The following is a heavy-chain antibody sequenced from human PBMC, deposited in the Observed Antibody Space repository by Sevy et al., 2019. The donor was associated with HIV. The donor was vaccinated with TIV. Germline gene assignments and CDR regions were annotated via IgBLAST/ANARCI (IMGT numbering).Heavy chain of an antibody. CDR2: ISNSGTSM. D-gene: IGHD6-6*01. CDR3: ARDRDDSSSFVGY. V-gene: IGHV3-48*03. Sequence: GGSLRLSCVASGFTFSSYEMNWVRQAPGKGLEWVSYISNSGTSMYYSDSVKGRFTISRDNAKNSLYLQMNSLRAEDTAVYYCARDRDDSSSFVGYWGQGTLVTVSS. J-gene: IGHJ4*02. CDR1: GFTFSSYE.